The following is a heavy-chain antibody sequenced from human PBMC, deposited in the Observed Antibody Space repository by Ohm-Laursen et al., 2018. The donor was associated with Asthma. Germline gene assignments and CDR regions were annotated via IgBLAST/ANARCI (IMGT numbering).Heavy chain of an antibody. Sequence: SLRLSCTASGFTFNSYSLSWVRQAPGKWLEWVSTISGRGDNTYYADSVKGRFTITRDNSENTLFLQMNSLRAEDTAVYYCAKDTKGYYDTDVSWGQGTLVTVSS. CDR3: AKDTKGYYDTDVS. CDR2: ISGRGDNT. D-gene: IGHD3-22*01. V-gene: IGHV3-23*01. CDR1: GFTFNSYS. J-gene: IGHJ5*02.